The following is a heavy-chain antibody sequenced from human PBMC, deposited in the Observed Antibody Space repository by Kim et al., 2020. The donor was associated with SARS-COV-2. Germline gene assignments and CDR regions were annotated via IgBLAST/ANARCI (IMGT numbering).Heavy chain of an antibody. Sequence: LSLTCTVSSGSISTGDHYWTWIRQHPGKGLEWIGYIYYSGSTFYNQSLKSRISISVDRSKNHFSLKLSSVTAADTAVYYCGRGKGDSSTPYFYYYGM. CDR3: GRGKGDSSTPYFYYYGM. CDR1: SGSISTGDHY. CDR2: IYYSGST. D-gene: IGHD6-13*01. V-gene: IGHV4-31*03. J-gene: IGHJ6*01.